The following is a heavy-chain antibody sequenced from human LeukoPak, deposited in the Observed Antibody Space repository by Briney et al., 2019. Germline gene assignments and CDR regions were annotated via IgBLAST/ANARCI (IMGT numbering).Heavy chain of an antibody. V-gene: IGHV3-30*03. CDR2: ISYDGSNK. CDR1: GFTFSSYG. D-gene: IGHD3-22*01. CDR3: ASLTDSSGYRPFDY. J-gene: IGHJ4*02. Sequence: GGSLRLSCAASGFTFSSYGMHWVRQAPGKGLEWVAVISYDGSNKYYADSVKGRFTISRDNSKNTLYLQMNSLRAEDTAVYYCASLTDSSGYRPFDYWGQGTLVTVSS.